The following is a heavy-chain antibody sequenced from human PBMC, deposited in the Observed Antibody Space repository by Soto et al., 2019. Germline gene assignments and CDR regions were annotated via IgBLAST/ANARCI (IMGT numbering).Heavy chain of an antibody. J-gene: IGHJ6*02. V-gene: IGHV4-59*01. CDR3: ARDRAEGSSSTPAGGMDV. CDR2: IHYSGVT. CDR1: GGSIRTYY. D-gene: IGHD6-6*01. Sequence: ETLSLTCSVSGGSIRTYYWNWIRQPPGGGLEWIAYIHYSGVTNYSPSLRGRVSISIDRSNNEFSLKVSSVTAADTAVYYCARDRAEGSSSTPAGGMDVWGPGTTVTVSS.